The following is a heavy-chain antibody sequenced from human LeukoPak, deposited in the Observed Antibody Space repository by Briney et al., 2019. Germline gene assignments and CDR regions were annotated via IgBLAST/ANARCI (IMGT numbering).Heavy chain of an antibody. CDR2: ITGYGADK. D-gene: IGHD3-9*01. Sequence: GGSLRLPCAASGFTFSSYAMTWVRQPPGKGLEWVSSITGYGADKFYADSVKGRFTISRDNSRNTVSLQMNSLRAEDTAISYCAKGKAYDNLDWFDPWGQGTLVTVSS. CDR3: AKGKAYDNLDWFDP. V-gene: IGHV3-23*01. J-gene: IGHJ5*02. CDR1: GFTFSSYA.